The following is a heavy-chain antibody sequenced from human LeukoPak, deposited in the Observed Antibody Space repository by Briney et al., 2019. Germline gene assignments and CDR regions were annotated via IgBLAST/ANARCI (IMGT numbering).Heavy chain of an antibody. Sequence: SQTLSLTCTFSGGSISSGGYYWSWIRQHPGKGLEWIGYIYYSGSTYYNPSLNSRVTISVDTSKNQFSLKLSSVTAADTAVYYCARSLRYCTKGVCYYYYGMDVWGQGTTVTVSS. CDR2: IYYSGST. V-gene: IGHV4-31*03. D-gene: IGHD2-8*01. CDR1: GGSISSGGYY. J-gene: IGHJ6*02. CDR3: ARSLRYCTKGVCYYYYGMDV.